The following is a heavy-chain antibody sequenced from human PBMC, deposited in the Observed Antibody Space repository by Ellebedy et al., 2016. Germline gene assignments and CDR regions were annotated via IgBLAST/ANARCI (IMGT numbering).Heavy chain of an antibody. V-gene: IGHV3-74*01. J-gene: IGHJ4*02. CDR2: IKSDGSST. CDR3: ARGPDYYGAPTNDY. D-gene: IGHD4-17*01. CDR1: GFTFSSYW. Sequence: GESLKISXAASGFTFSSYWMHWVRQAPGKGLVWVSRIKSDGSSTSYADSVKGQFTISRDNAKNTLDLQMNSLRVEDTAVYYCARGPDYYGAPTNDYWGQGTLVTVSS.